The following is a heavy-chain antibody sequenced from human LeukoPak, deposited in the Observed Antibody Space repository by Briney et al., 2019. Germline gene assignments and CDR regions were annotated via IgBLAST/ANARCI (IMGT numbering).Heavy chain of an antibody. CDR2: ISFDGNNE. CDR3: AKEFGIYDVLTGYPDY. D-gene: IGHD3-9*01. V-gene: IGHV3-30*18. CDR1: GFTFSSYG. Sequence: PGRSLRLSCAASGFTFSSYGMHWVRQAPDKGLEWVAVISFDGNNEYYADSMKGRFTISRDDSNNTLYLQMNSLRTEDTAVYYCAKEFGIYDVLTGYPDYWGQGTLVTVSS. J-gene: IGHJ4*02.